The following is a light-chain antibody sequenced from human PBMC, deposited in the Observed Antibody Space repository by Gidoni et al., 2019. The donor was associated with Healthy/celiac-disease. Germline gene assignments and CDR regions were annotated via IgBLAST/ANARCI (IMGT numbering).Light chain of an antibody. CDR2: AAS. CDR1: QGISSY. CDR3: QQLNSYPPRYT. Sequence: DIQLTQSHSFLFDSVGDRVTITCRASQGISSYLAWYQQKPGKAPKLLIYAASHLQSGVPSRFSGSGSGTEFTLTISSLQPEDFATYYCQQLNSYPPRYTFGQGTKLEIK. V-gene: IGKV1-9*01. J-gene: IGKJ2*01.